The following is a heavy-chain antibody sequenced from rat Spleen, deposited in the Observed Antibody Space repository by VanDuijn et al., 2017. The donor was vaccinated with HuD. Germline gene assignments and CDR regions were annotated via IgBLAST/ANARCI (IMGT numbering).Heavy chain of an antibody. V-gene: IGHV5-31*01. J-gene: IGHJ2*01. CDR1: GFTFNKSW. Sequence: EVQLVESGGGLVEPGRSLKVSCVASGFTFNKSWMSWIRQAPGKGLEWVASISYEGGSTYYGDSVKGRFTISRDNAKSTLYLQMNSLRSEDTATYYCARCFDFWGQGVMVTVSS. CDR3: ARCFDF. CDR2: ISYEGGST.